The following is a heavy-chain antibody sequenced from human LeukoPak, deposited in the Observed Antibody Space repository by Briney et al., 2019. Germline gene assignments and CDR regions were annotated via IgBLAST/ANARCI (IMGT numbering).Heavy chain of an antibody. CDR2: INHSGST. J-gene: IGHJ3*02. CDR1: GGSFSGYY. Sequence: SETLSLTCAVYGGSFSGYYWSWIRQPPGKGLEWIGEINHSGSTNYNPSLKSRVTISVDTSKNQFSLKLSSVTAADTAVYYCAREECSSTSCYMGHDAFDIWGQGTMVTVS. CDR3: AREECSSTSCYMGHDAFDI. V-gene: IGHV4-34*01. D-gene: IGHD2-2*02.